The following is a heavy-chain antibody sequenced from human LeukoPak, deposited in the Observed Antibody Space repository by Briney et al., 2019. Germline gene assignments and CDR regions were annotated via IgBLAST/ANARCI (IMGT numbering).Heavy chain of an antibody. Sequence: GGSLRLSCAASGFTFSSYEMNWVRQAPGKGLEGVSYISSSGSTIYYADSVKGRFTISRDNAKNSLYLQMNSLRAEDTAVYYCARELGYDILTGYYTGFDYWGQGTLVTVSS. D-gene: IGHD3-9*01. V-gene: IGHV3-48*03. CDR2: ISSSGSTI. CDR1: GFTFSSYE. CDR3: ARELGYDILTGYYTGFDY. J-gene: IGHJ4*02.